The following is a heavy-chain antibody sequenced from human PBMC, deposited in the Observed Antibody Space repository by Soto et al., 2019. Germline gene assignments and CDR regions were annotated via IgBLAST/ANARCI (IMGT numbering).Heavy chain of an antibody. D-gene: IGHD1-26*01. CDR1: GYTFTCHY. J-gene: IGHJ4*02. Sequence: XSVKVSCKASGYTFTCHYIHWVRQAPEQGPEWMGEIGPESGATRYAEKFQGRVTMTLDTSITTVYMELKNLSPDDTAVYYCGRGRSGQIVVFYWGQGTPVTVSS. V-gene: IGHV1-2*02. CDR2: IGPESGAT. CDR3: GRGRSGQIVVFY.